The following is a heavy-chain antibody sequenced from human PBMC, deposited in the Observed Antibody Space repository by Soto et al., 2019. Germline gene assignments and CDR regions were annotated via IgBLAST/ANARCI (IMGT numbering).Heavy chain of an antibody. J-gene: IGHJ5*02. CDR1: GYAFTGYF. CDR3: ARGGGTILAPLP. Sequence: ASVKVSCKASGYAFTGYFMHWVRQAPGQGLEWMGWINPNSGATKYAQKFQGRVTLSRDTSIRTAYMELTGLRSDDTAVYYCARGGGTILAPLPWGQGTQVTVSS. V-gene: IGHV1-2*02. CDR2: INPNSGAT. D-gene: IGHD3-3*01.